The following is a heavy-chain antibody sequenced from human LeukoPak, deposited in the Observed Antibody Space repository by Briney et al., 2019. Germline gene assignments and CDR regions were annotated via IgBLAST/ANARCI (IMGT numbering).Heavy chain of an antibody. CDR3: ARSWGSYRTDY. CDR2: ISVSSSII. V-gene: IGHV3-48*01. J-gene: IGHJ4*02. CDR1: GFTFSSYS. Sequence: GGSLRLSCAASGFTFSSYSMNWVRQAPGKGLEWVSYISVSSSIIYYADSVKGRFTISRDNAKNSLYLQMNSLRAEDTAVYYCARSWGSYRTDYWGQGTLVTVSS. D-gene: IGHD3-16*02.